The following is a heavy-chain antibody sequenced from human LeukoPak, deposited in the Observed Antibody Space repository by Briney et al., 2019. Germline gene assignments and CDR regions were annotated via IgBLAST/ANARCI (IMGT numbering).Heavy chain of an antibody. CDR3: AREGFCGGGGCNWYFDL. D-gene: IGHD2-15*01. J-gene: IGHJ2*01. Sequence: GGSLRLSCAASGFTLRDFEVNWVRQAPGKGLEWIAYISVSGGDTNYAKSVEGRFSVSRDNAEDSVVLEMSDLTPEDTAIYYCAREGFCGGGGCNWYFDLWGRGTLVTISS. V-gene: IGHV3-48*03. CDR1: GFTLRDFE. CDR2: ISVSGGDT.